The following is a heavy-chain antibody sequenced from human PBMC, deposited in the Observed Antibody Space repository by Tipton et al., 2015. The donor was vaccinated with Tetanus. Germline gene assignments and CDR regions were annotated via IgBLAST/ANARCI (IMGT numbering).Heavy chain of an antibody. CDR2: ISGSGVRNT. V-gene: IGHV3-23*01. CDR1: GFTFANYA. J-gene: IGHJ4*02. CDR3: ASSTVTR. D-gene: IGHD4-17*01. Sequence: SLRLSCAASGFTFANYAMTWVRQAPGKGLEWVSTISGSGVRNTFYPDFVRGRFTISRDDSKNTVFLQMSSLRAEDTAVYYCASSTVTRWGPGTLVTVSS.